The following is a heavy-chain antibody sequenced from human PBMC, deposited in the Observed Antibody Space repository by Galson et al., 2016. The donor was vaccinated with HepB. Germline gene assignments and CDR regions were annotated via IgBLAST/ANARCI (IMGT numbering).Heavy chain of an antibody. D-gene: IGHD3-10*01. J-gene: IGHJ5*02. V-gene: IGHV3-30*18. CDR3: AKGDYFGSGNYFLLDP. CDR2: ISYDGSHQ. Sequence: SLRLSCAASGFSFSTYAIHWVRQAPGKGLEWVAVISYDGSHQYYADSVKGRFTISRDNSKNTLYLQMSSLRAEDTAVYYCAKGDYFGSGNYFLLDPWGQGTLVTVSS. CDR1: GFSFSTYA.